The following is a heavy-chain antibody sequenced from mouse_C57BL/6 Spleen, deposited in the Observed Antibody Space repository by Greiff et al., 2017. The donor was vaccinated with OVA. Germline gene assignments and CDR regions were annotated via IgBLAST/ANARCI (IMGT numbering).Heavy chain of an antibody. Sequence: QVQLQQSGPELVKPGASVKISCKASGYAFSSSWMNWVKQRPGKGLEWIGRIYPGDGDTNYNGKFKGKATLTADKSSSTAYMQLSSLTSEDSAVYFCARSREDYPYAMDYWGQGTSGTVSS. V-gene: IGHV1-82*01. CDR3: ARSREDYPYAMDY. D-gene: IGHD2-4*01. J-gene: IGHJ4*01. CDR2: IYPGDGDT. CDR1: GYAFSSSW.